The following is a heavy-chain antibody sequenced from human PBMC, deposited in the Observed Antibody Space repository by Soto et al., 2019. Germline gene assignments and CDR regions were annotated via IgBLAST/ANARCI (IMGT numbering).Heavy chain of an antibody. CDR1: CCSISSRGYY. CDR2: IYYSGST. J-gene: IGHJ6*02. D-gene: IGHD4-17*01. CDR3: ARDTSTDYGDYDDSKGMDV. V-gene: IGHV4-31*03. Sequence: SETLSLTCTVSCCSISSRGYYWSWIRQHPGKGLEWIGYIYYSGSTYYNPSLKSRVTISVDTSKNQFSLKLSSVTAADTAVYYCARDTSTDYGDYDDSKGMDVWGQGTTVTVSS.